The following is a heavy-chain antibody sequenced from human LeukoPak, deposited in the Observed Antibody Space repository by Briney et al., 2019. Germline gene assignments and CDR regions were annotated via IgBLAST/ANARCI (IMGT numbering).Heavy chain of an antibody. CDR3: ARGLYDSSGYYYPYYYYYMDV. CDR1: GYTFTSYD. Sequence: ASVKVSCKASGYTFTSYDINWVRQATGQGLEWMGWVNPNSGNTGYAQKFQGRVTITRNTSISTAYMELSSLRSEDTAVYYCARGLYDSSGYYYPYYYYYMDVWGKGTTVTVSS. D-gene: IGHD3-22*01. J-gene: IGHJ6*03. CDR2: VNPNSGNT. V-gene: IGHV1-8*03.